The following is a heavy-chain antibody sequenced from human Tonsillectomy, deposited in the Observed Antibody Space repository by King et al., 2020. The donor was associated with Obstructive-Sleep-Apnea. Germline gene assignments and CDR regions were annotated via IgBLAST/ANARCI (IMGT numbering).Heavy chain of an antibody. CDR1: GYTFTGYY. Sequence: VQLVQSGAEVKKPGASVKVSCKASGYTFTGYYIHWVRQAPGQGLEWMGWIDPNSGGTDYAQKFQGRVTLTRDASISTAYMELSRLRADATAVYYCARVRLFCSITSCYVRDAFDIWGQGTMVTVSS. CDR3: ARVRLFCSITSCYVRDAFDI. V-gene: IGHV1-2*02. J-gene: IGHJ3*02. D-gene: IGHD2-2*01. CDR2: IDPNSGGT.